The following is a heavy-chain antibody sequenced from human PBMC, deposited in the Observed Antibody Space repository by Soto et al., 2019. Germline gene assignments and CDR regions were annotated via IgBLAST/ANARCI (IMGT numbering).Heavy chain of an antibody. CDR3: VGDYGGLEGFDV. V-gene: IGHV3-23*01. D-gene: IGHD4-17*01. CDR2: ISGSDYRT. J-gene: IGHJ3*01. CDR1: VGSGFTFTDYA. Sequence: GGSLRLSCVASVGSGFTFTDYAMAWVRQAPEKGLEWVSGISGSDYRTYYADSVKGRFTISRDNSKNTLFLQMNSLGVEDTAIYYCVGDYGGLEGFDVWGQGTMVTVSS.